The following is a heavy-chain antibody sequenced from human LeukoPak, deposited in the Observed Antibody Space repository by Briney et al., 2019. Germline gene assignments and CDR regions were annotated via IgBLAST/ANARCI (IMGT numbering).Heavy chain of an antibody. D-gene: IGHD6-19*01. J-gene: IGHJ4*02. CDR1: GFTFSSYA. CDR2: ITSKGGST. Sequence: HPGGSLRLSCSASGFTFSSYAMHWVRQAPGKGLEYVSAITSKGGSTYYADSVKGRFTISRDNSKNTLYLQMSSLRAEDTAVYYCVKSGIAVSGTDYWGQGTLVTVSS. V-gene: IGHV3-64D*09. CDR3: VKSGIAVSGTDY.